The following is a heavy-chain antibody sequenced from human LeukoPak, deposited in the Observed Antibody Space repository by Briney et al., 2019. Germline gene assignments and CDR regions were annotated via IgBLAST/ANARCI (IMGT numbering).Heavy chain of an antibody. V-gene: IGHV1-8*01. J-gene: IGHJ4*02. CDR1: GYTLTSYD. D-gene: IGHD2-21*01. Sequence: AASVKVSCKASGYTLTSYDINWVRQATGQGLEWMGWMNPNTGNTGHAQKFQGRVTMTTDTSTSTAYMELRSLRSDDTAVYYCARSSSVTIPGYYFDYWGQGTLVTVSS. CDR2: MNPNTGNT. CDR3: ARSSSVTIPGYYFDY.